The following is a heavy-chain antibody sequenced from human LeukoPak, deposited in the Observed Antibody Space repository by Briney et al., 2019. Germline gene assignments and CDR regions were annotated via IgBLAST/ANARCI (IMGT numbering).Heavy chain of an antibody. Sequence: GASVKVSCKASGYTFTSYDINWVRQATGQGLGWMGWMNPNSGNTGYAQKFQGRVTMTRDTSTSTVYMELSSLRSEDTAVYYCARSGYYDSSGFSGLLYFDYWGQGTLVTVSS. D-gene: IGHD3-22*01. V-gene: IGHV1-8*01. CDR2: MNPNSGNT. J-gene: IGHJ4*02. CDR3: ARSGYYDSSGFSGLLYFDY. CDR1: GYTFTSYD.